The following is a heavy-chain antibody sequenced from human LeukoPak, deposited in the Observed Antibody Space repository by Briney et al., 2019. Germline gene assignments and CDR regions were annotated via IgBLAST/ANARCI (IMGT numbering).Heavy chain of an antibody. J-gene: IGHJ6*03. Sequence: ASVKVSCKSSGYTFTDYYIHWVRQAPGQGPEWMGWINTNSGGTNYAQKFQGRVTMTRDTSISTAYMELSRLRSDDTAVYYCARSEYCSSTSCYRYYYYYYMDVWGKGTTVTVSS. CDR3: ARSEYCSSTSCYRYYYYYYMDV. CDR2: INTNSGGT. V-gene: IGHV1-2*02. D-gene: IGHD2-2*01. CDR1: GYTFTDYY.